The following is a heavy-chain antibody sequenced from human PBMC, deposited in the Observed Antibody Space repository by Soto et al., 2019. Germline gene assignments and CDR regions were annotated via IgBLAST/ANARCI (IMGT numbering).Heavy chain of an antibody. CDR3: ASTYDSSGYYYAGFDY. D-gene: IGHD3-22*01. J-gene: IGHJ4*02. Sequence: SETLSLTSTVSGGSVSSGMYYWSWIRQPPGKGLEWIGYIYYSGSTYYNPSLKSRVTLSVDTYKNQFSMKLSSVTAADTAVYYCASTYDSSGYYYAGFDYWGQGTLVTVSS. V-gene: IGHV4-31*03. CDR1: GGSVSSGMYY. CDR2: IYYSGST.